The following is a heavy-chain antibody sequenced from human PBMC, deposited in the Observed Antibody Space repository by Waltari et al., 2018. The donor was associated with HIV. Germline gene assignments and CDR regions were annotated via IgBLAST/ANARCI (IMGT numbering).Heavy chain of an antibody. J-gene: IGHJ6*02. CDR1: GYTFTTYG. V-gene: IGHV7-4-1*02. Sequence: QVQLVQSGSELKKPGASVKVSCKASGYTFTTYGINWVRQAPGQGLEWMGWINTNTGIPTFAHGFSGRFVFSLDPSVSTAYLQISSLKSEDSAVYFCAKGIAVATTYYYAAMDVWGPGTTVAVSS. D-gene: IGHD6-19*01. CDR2: INTNTGIP. CDR3: AKGIAVATTYYYAAMDV.